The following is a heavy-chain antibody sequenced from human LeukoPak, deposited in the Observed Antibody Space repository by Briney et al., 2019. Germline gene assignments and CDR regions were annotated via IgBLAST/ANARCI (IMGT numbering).Heavy chain of an antibody. CDR3: ARHFYGSGSPLLYYFDY. Sequence: ASVKVSCKASGYTFTSYAMHWVRQAPGQRLEWMGWINAGNGNTKYSQKFQGRVTITRDTSASTAYMELSSLRSEDTAVYYCARHFYGSGSPLLYYFDYWGQGTLVTVSS. V-gene: IGHV1-3*01. D-gene: IGHD3-10*01. CDR1: GYTFTSYA. J-gene: IGHJ4*02. CDR2: INAGNGNT.